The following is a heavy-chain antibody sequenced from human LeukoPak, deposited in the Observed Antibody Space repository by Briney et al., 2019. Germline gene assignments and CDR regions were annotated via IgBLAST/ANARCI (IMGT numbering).Heavy chain of an antibody. D-gene: IGHD1-1*01. CDR2: IRSKTNSYAT. Sequence: GGSLRLSCAASGFTFSGSAMHWVRQASGKGLEWVGRIRSKTNSYATSYAASVKGRFALSRDDSKNTAYLQMNSLKTEDTAVYYCTRYNVGFESWGQRTLVTVSS. J-gene: IGHJ4*02. CDR3: TRYNVGFES. CDR1: GFTFSGSA. V-gene: IGHV3-73*01.